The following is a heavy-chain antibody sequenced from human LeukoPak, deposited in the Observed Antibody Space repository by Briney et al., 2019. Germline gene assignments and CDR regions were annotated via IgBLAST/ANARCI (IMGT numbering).Heavy chain of an antibody. CDR2: INHSGST. D-gene: IGHD2-21*02. CDR1: GGSFSGYY. J-gene: IGHJ4*02. Sequence: KSSETLSLTCAVYGGSFSGYYWSWIRQPPGKGLEWIGEINHSGSTNYNPSLKSRVTISVDTSKNQFSLKLSSVTAADTAVYYCARVGYCGGDCYSAHDYWGQGTLVTVSS. V-gene: IGHV4-34*01. CDR3: ARVGYCGGDCYSAHDY.